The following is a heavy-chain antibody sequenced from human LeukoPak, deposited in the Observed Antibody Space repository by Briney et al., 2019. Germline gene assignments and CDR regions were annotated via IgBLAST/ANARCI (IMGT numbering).Heavy chain of an antibody. D-gene: IGHD6-19*01. CDR2: ISVYNGST. V-gene: IGHV1-18*01. CDR3: ARDGYSSGWYYY. CDR1: RYTLTSYG. Sequence: PIVRVSCKASRYTLTSYGIRWVRQAPGQGLEWMRWISVYNGSTNYAQKLQGRVTMTTDTSTSTAYMELRSLRSDDTAVYYCARDGYSSGWYYYWGQGTLVTVSS. J-gene: IGHJ4*02.